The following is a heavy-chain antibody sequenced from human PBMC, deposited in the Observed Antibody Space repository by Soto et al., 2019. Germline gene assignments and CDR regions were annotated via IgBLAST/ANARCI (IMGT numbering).Heavy chain of an antibody. CDR2: IYYSGST. CDR3: ARGGRRSPGMDV. CDR1: GGSISSGGYY. J-gene: IGHJ6*02. Sequence: QVQLQESGPGLVKPSQTLSLTCTVSGGSISSGGYYWSWIRQHPGKGLEWIGYIYYSGSTYYNPSLTILITISVDTSKNQFSLKLSSVTAAATAVYYCARGGRRSPGMDVWGQGTTVTVSS. V-gene: IGHV4-31*01.